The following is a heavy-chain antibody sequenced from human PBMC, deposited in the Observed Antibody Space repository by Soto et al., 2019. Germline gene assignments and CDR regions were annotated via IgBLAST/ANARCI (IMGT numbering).Heavy chain of an antibody. CDR1: GFSLSNARMG. Sequence: QVTLKESGPVLVKPTETLTLTCTVSGFSLSNARMGVSWIRQPPGKALEWLAHIFSNDEKSYSTSLKTRLTISKDTSKSQVVLTMTNMDPVDTATYYCAREFSWGGTYWYFDLWGRGTLVTVSS. CDR3: AREFSWGGTYWYFDL. V-gene: IGHV2-26*01. CDR2: IFSNDEK. J-gene: IGHJ2*01. D-gene: IGHD6-13*01.